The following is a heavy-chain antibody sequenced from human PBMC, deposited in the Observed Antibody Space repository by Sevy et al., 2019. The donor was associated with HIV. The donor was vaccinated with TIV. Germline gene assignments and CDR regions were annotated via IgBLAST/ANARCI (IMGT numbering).Heavy chain of an antibody. Sequence: GESLKISCKGSGYSFTSYWIGWVRQMPGKGLEWMGIIYPGDSDTRYSPSFQGQVTISADKSICTAYLQWSSLKASDTAMYYCASKLYCSSTSCSKDAFDIWGQGTMVTVSS. J-gene: IGHJ3*02. CDR2: IYPGDSDT. CDR3: ASKLYCSSTSCSKDAFDI. CDR1: GYSFTSYW. D-gene: IGHD2-2*01. V-gene: IGHV5-51*01.